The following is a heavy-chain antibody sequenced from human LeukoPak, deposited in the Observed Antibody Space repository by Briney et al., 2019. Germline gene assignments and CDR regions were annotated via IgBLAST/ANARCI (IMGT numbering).Heavy chain of an antibody. J-gene: IGHJ4*02. CDR3: ARTWELLPDFDY. Sequence: PGGSLRLSCAASGFTFRSYWMHWVRQAPGKGLVWVSRMNSDGSSTTYADSVKGRFTISRDNAKNTLYLQMNSLRAEDTAVYYCARTWELLPDFDYWGQGTLVTVSS. D-gene: IGHD1-26*01. CDR1: GFTFRSYW. V-gene: IGHV3-74*01. CDR2: MNSDGSST.